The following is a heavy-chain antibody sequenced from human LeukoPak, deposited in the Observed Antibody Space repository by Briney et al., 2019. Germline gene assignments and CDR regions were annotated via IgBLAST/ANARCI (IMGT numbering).Heavy chain of an antibody. J-gene: IGHJ3*02. CDR3: ARGSELSVTGAFDI. Sequence: KPSETLSLTCAVYGGSFSGYYWSWIRQPPGKGLEWTGEINHSGSTNYNPSLKSRVTISVDTSKNQFSLKLSSVTAADTAVYYCARGSELSVTGAFDIWGQGTMVTVSS. V-gene: IGHV4-34*01. CDR1: GGSFSGYY. D-gene: IGHD4-17*01. CDR2: INHSGST.